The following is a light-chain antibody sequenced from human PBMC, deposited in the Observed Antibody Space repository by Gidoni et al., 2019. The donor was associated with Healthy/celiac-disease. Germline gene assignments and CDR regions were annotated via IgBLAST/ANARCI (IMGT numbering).Light chain of an antibody. CDR1: SSNIGSNT. V-gene: IGLV1-44*01. Sequence: QTVLAQPPSASGTPGQRVTISCSGSSSNIGSNTVTWYQQLPGTAPKLLIYSNNPRPSGVPDRFSGSKSGTSASLAISGLQSEDEADYYCAAWDDSLNVVFGGGTKLTVL. CDR3: AAWDDSLNVV. CDR2: SNN. J-gene: IGLJ2*01.